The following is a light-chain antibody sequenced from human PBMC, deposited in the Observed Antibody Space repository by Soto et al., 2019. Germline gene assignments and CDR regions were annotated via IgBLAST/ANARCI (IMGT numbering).Light chain of an antibody. CDR2: AAS. CDR3: QHSYSTPYT. CDR1: QSISSY. Sequence: DIQMTQSPSSLSASVGDRVTITCRTSQSISSYLNWYQQKPGKAPKLLIYAASSLHSGVPSRFSGSGSGTDFTLTISSLQPEDFATYYCQHSYSTPYTFGQGTKVEIK. J-gene: IGKJ2*01. V-gene: IGKV1-39*01.